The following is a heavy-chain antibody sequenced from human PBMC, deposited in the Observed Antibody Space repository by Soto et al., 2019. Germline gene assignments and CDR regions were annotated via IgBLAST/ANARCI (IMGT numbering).Heavy chain of an antibody. J-gene: IGHJ6*02. CDR2: IYHSGST. D-gene: IGHD3-10*01. Sequence: SETLSLTCAVSGYSISGGYYWGWIRQPPGKGLEWIGSIYHSGSTYNNPSLKSRVTISVDTPKNQFSLKLSSVTAADTAVYYCARVGGYGMDVWGQGTTVTVSS. V-gene: IGHV4-38-2*01. CDR3: ARVGGYGMDV. CDR1: GYSISGGYY.